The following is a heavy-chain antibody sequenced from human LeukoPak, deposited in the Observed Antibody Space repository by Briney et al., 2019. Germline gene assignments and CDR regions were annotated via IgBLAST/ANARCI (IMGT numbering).Heavy chain of an antibody. CDR3: ARGTGGSCYSAYDC. CDR1: GFTFSSYA. V-gene: IGHV3-23*01. CDR2: ISGSGGST. Sequence: GGSLRLSCAASGFTFSSYAMSWVRQAPGKGLEWVSAISGSGGSTYYADSVKGRFTISRDNATNSLYLQMNSLRAEDTAVYYCARGTGGSCYSAYDCWGQGTLVTVSS. J-gene: IGHJ4*02. D-gene: IGHD2-15*01.